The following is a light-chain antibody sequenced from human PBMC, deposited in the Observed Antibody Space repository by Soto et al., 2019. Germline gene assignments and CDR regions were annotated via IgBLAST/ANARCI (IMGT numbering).Light chain of an antibody. Sequence: EIVLTQSPGTLSLSPGERTTLSCRASQSVSSNFLDWYQQKPGQAPRLLIYGASSRATGIPDRFSGSGSGTDFTLTISSLEPEDFAVYYCQQRSNLVTFGQGTKVDIK. V-gene: IGKV3D-20*02. J-gene: IGKJ1*01. CDR2: GAS. CDR3: QQRSNLVT. CDR1: QSVSSNF.